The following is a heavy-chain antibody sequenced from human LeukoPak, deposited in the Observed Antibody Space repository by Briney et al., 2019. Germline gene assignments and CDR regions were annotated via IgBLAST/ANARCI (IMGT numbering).Heavy chain of an antibody. CDR2: INPSGGST. Sequence: ASVKVSCKASGYTFTSYYMHWVRQAPGQGLEWMGIINPSGGSTSYAQKFQGRVTMTRDTSTSTVYMELSSLRSGDTAVYYCARSQYSAPGDYWGQGTLVTVSS. D-gene: IGHD6-6*01. CDR1: GYTFTSYY. CDR3: ARSQYSAPGDY. J-gene: IGHJ4*02. V-gene: IGHV1-46*01.